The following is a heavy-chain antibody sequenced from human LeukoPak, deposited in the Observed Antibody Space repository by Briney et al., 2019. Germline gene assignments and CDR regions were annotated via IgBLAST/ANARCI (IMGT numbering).Heavy chain of an antibody. CDR3: ARHFGYCSGGSCHYKYYFDY. CDR1: GGSISSYY. J-gene: IGHJ4*02. CDR2: IYYSGST. V-gene: IGHV4-59*08. D-gene: IGHD2-15*01. Sequence: SETLSLTCTVSGGSISSYYWSWIRQPPGKGLEWIGYIYYSGSTNYNPSLKSRVTISVDTSKNQFSLKLSSVTAADTAVYYCARHFGYCSGGSCHYKYYFDYWGQGTLVTV.